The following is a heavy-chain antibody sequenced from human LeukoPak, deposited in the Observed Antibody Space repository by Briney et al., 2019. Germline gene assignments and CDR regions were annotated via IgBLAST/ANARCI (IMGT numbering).Heavy chain of an antibody. CDR2: IIPIFGTA. CDR1: GGTFSSYA. J-gene: IGHJ4*02. Sequence: SVKSSCKASGGTFSSYAISWVRQAPGQGLEWMGGIIPIFGTANYAQDFQGRVTITADESTSTAYMELSSLRSEDTAVYYCARGGVRYCSSSTCYIFYFWGQGTLVTVSS. D-gene: IGHD2/OR15-2a*01. V-gene: IGHV1-69*01. CDR3: ARGGVRYCSSSTCYIFYF.